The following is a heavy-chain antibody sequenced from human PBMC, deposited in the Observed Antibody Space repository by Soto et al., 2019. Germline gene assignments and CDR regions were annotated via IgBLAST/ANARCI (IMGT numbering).Heavy chain of an antibody. CDR3: AKATTNGGWFNPFDS. J-gene: IGHJ4*02. Sequence: GGSLRLSCAASGFSFVNYAMNWVRQAPGKGLEWVSGLSGSGTSTYYADSVKGRFTISRDNSRDTLFLQMNSLTADDTAVYYCAKATTNGGWFNPFDSWGQGALVTAPQ. V-gene: IGHV3-23*01. D-gene: IGHD6-19*01. CDR2: LSGSGTST. CDR1: GFSFVNYA.